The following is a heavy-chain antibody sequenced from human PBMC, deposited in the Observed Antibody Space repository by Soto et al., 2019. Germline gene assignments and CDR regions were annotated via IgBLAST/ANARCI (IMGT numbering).Heavy chain of an antibody. CDR2: ISGSGGST. D-gene: IGHD2-8*01. J-gene: IGHJ5*02. Sequence: GGSLRLSCAASGFTFSSYAMSWVRQAPGKGLEWVSAISGSGGSTYYADSVKGRFTISRDNSKNTLYLQMNSLRAEDTAVYYCAKAGSNIVLNTVDWFDPWGQGTLVTVSS. CDR3: AKAGSNIVLNTVDWFDP. V-gene: IGHV3-23*01. CDR1: GFTFSSYA.